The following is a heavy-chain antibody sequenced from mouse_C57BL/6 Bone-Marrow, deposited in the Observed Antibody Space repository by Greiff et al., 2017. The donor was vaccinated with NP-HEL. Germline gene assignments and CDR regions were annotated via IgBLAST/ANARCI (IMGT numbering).Heavy chain of an antibody. CDR1: GYTFTSYW. CDR2: IHPNSGST. V-gene: IGHV1-64*01. D-gene: IGHD1-1*01. Sequence: QVQLKQPGAELVKPGASVKLSCKASGYTFTSYWMHWVKQRPGQGLEWIGMIHPNSGSTNYNEKFKSKATLTVDKSSSTAYMQLSSLTSEDSAVYYCARNYYGSPFDYWGQGTTLTVSS. CDR3: ARNYYGSPFDY. J-gene: IGHJ2*01.